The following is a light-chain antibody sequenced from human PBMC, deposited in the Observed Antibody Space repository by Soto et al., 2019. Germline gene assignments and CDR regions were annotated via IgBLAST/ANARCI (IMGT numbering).Light chain of an antibody. CDR2: GAS. V-gene: IGKV3-15*01. J-gene: IGKJ3*01. CDR3: QQYDNLPLT. Sequence: ERVMTQSPATLSVSPGERATLSCRASQSVDSNLAWYQQKPGQAPRLLIFGASSRATGVPARFSGSGYGTEFTLTINSLQSEDFAVYFCQQYDNLPLTFGPGTKVDIK. CDR1: QSVDSN.